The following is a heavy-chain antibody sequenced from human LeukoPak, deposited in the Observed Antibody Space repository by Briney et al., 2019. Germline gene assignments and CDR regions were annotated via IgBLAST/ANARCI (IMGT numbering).Heavy chain of an antibody. CDR1: GFTFTNAW. CDR3: VQVPGGGY. D-gene: IGHD5-24*01. J-gene: IGHJ4*02. CDR2: IYGSGST. Sequence: KPGGSLRLSCAASGFTFTNAWMSWVRQAPGKGLEWVSIIYGSGSTYYADSVKGRFTISRDNSKNTLYLQVNSLRAEDTAVYYCVQVPGGGYWGQGTLVTVSS. V-gene: IGHV3-53*01.